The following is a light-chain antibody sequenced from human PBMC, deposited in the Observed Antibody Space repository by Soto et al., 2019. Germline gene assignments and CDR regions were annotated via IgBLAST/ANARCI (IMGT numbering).Light chain of an antibody. V-gene: IGKV3-20*01. J-gene: IGKJ5*01. CDR2: GAS. CDR3: HQYSSSPIT. Sequence: EIVLTQSPGTLSLSPGERATLSCRASQSFSSTYLAWYQQKPGQAPRLLIYGASSRATGIPDRFSGGGSGTDFSLTISRLDPEDFAVYYCHQYSSSPITFGQGTRLEIK. CDR1: QSFSSTY.